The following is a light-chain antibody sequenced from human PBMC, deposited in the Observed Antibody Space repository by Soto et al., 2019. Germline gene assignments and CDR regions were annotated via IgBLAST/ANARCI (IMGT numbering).Light chain of an antibody. J-gene: IGKJ5*01. CDR1: QSVSSY. CDR2: GAS. V-gene: IGKV3-15*01. CDR3: QQYNYWPPKIT. Sequence: EIVLTQSPATLSLSPGERATLSCRASQSVSSYLAWYQQKTGQAPRLLIYGASTRATGIPARFSGSGSGTEFTLTISSLQSEDFAVYYCQQYNYWPPKITFGQGTRLEI.